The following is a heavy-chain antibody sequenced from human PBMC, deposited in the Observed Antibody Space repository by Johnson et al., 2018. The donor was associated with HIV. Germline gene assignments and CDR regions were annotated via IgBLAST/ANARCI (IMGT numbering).Heavy chain of an antibody. J-gene: IGHJ3*02. D-gene: IGHD6-13*01. CDR1: GFTFSNYA. CDR2: IWYNGNNK. Sequence: QVQLVESGGGVVQPGRSLRLSCAASGFTFSNYAMHWVRQAPGKGLEWVAVIWYNGNNKHYAGSVKGRFTISRDNSKITLYLQMNSLRAEDTAVYYCARDPAAAALRAFDICGQGTMVTVSS. V-gene: IGHV3-33*01. CDR3: ARDPAAAALRAFDI.